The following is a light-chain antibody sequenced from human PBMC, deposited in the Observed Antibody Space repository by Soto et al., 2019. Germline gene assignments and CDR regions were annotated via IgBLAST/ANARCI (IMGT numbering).Light chain of an antibody. J-gene: IGKJ1*01. Sequence: DIHMTQSPSTLSASVGDRVTITCRASQSISSSLAWYQQKPGKAPKLLIYDASSFESGVPSRFSGSGSGTEFTLTISSLQPDDFATYYCQQYNSAPWTFGQGTKVEIK. V-gene: IGKV1-5*01. CDR3: QQYNSAPWT. CDR1: QSISSS. CDR2: DAS.